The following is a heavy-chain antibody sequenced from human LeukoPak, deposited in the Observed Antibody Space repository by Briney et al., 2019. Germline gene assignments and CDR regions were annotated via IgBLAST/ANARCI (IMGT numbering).Heavy chain of an antibody. J-gene: IGHJ5*02. CDR2: IYYSGST. V-gene: IGHV4-59*01. CDR3: ARGSLIAAAGPYNWFDP. CDR1: GGSISSYY. Sequence: SETLSLTCTVSGGSISSYYWSWIRQPPGKGLEWIGYIYYSGSTNYNPPLKSRVTISVDTSKNQFSLKLSSVTAADTAVYYCARGSLIAAAGPYNWFDPWGQGTLVTVSS. D-gene: IGHD6-13*01.